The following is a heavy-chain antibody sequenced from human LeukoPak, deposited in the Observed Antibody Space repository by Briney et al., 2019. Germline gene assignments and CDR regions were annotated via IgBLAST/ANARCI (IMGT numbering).Heavy chain of an antibody. CDR2: IYYSGST. CDR1: GYSISSGYY. D-gene: IGHD4-17*01. J-gene: IGHJ6*03. V-gene: IGHV4-61*01. Sequence: SETLSLTCDVSGYSISSGYYWGWIRQPPGKGLEWIGYIYYSGSTNYNPSLKSRVTISVDTSKNQFSLKLSSVTAADTAVYYCARGDDYGDYYYYYMDVWGKGTTVTVSS. CDR3: ARGDDYGDYYYYYMDV.